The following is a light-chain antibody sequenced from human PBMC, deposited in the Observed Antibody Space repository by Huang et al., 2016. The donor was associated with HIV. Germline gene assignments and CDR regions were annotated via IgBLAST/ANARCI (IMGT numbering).Light chain of an antibody. J-gene: IGKJ1*01. CDR1: QSVSSSY. CDR2: GAS. V-gene: IGKV3-20*01. CDR3: QQYGSSPRT. Sequence: EIVLTQSPGTLSLSPGERATLSCRASQSVSSSYLAWYQQKPGQAPRLLIYGASSGATGIPDRCSGSWSGTDFTLTISRLEPEDFAVYYCQQYGSSPRTFGQGTKVEIK.